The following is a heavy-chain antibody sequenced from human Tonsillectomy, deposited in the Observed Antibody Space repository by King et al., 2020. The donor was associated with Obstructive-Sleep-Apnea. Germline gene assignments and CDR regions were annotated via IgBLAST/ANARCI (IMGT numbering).Heavy chain of an antibody. D-gene: IGHD3-9*01. CDR2: IDYSGGT. CDR3: ASRGRYFDWLTH. V-gene: IGHV4-59*08. Sequence: VQLQESGPGLVKPSETLSLTCTVSGGSSSSYYWSWIRQPPGKGLEWIGYIDYSGGTNSNPSLKSWVTISVDTSKNQFSLKLSSVTAADTAVYYCASRGRYFDWLTHWGQGTLVTVSS. J-gene: IGHJ5*02. CDR1: GGSSSSYY.